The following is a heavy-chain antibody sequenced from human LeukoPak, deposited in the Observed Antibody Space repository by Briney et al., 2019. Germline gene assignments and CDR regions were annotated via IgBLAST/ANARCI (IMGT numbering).Heavy chain of an antibody. CDR3: ARGAVFQGNYDY. V-gene: IGHV3-21*01. J-gene: IGHJ4*02. Sequence: PGGSLRLSCAATGFTFSTSNMNWVRQTPDKGLEWVSSISGESKYIYYADSVTGRFTISRDNAKNSLYLQMDSLRAEDTAVYYCARGAVFQGNYDYWGQGTQVTVSS. CDR2: ISGESKYI. CDR1: GFTFSTSN. D-gene: IGHD5-24*01.